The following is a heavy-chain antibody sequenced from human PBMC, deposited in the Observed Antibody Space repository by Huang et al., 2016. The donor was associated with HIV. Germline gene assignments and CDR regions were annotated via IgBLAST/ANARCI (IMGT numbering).Heavy chain of an antibody. CDR2: IYSDDST. CDR1: GFTVSSNY. D-gene: IGHD1-26*01. Sequence: EVQLVESGGGLIQPGGSLRLSCAASGFTVSSNYMSWGRQAPGKGLEWVSVIYSDDSTDFADSVKGRFTISRDNSKNTLYLQMNSLRAEDTAVYYCAAQWELRGGVDFWGQGTLVTVSS. CDR3: AAQWELRGGVDF. V-gene: IGHV3-53*01. J-gene: IGHJ4*02.